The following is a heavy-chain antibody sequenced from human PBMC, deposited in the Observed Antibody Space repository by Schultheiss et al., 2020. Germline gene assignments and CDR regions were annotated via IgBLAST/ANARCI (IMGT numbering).Heavy chain of an antibody. CDR2: ISGSGGST. V-gene: IGHV3-23*01. CDR1: GFTFSDYY. Sequence: GGSLRLSCTSSGFTFSDYYMSWIRQAPGKGLEWVSAISGSGGSTYYADSVKGRFTISRDNSKNTLYLQMNSLRVEDTALYYCTKGSTYGISGTTGPFDIWGQGTMVTVSS. CDR3: TKGSTYGISGTTGPFDI. J-gene: IGHJ3*02. D-gene: IGHD1-20*01.